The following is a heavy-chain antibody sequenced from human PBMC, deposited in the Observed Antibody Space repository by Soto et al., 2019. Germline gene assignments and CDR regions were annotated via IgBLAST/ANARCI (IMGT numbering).Heavy chain of an antibody. V-gene: IGHV4-59*04. CDR3: ARHEGNGNVWPLDY. J-gene: IGHJ4*02. D-gene: IGHD2-8*01. CDR2: IHYSGST. Sequence: SETLSLTCTVSGGSITDYYWTWIRQPPGKGLEWIGNIHYSGSTYYMPSLRSRVTLSVDTSKNQFSLRLTSVTAEDTAVYYCARHEGNGNVWPLDYWGQGILVTVSS. CDR1: GGSITDYY.